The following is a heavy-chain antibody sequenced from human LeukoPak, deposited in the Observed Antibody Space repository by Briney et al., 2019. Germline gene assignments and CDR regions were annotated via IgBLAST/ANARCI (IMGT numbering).Heavy chain of an antibody. CDR2: ISAYNGNT. V-gene: IGHV1-18*01. CDR1: GYTFTSYG. Sequence: ASVKVSCKASGYTFTSYGISWVRQAPGQGLEWMGWISAYNGNTNYAQKLQGRVTMTTDTSTSTAYMELRSLRSDDTAVYYCARDHEDSPLSIYGDYEALPFDYWGQGTLVTVSS. J-gene: IGHJ4*02. D-gene: IGHD4-17*01. CDR3: ARDHEDSPLSIYGDYEALPFDY.